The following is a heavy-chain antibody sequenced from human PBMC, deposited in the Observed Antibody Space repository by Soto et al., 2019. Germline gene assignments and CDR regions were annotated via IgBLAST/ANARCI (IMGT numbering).Heavy chain of an antibody. CDR1: GGSISSYY. J-gene: IGHJ3*02. Sequence: SETLSLTCSVFGGSISSYYWSWIRQPPGKGLEWIGSIYYSGSTYYNPSLKSRVTISVDTSKNQFSLTLSSVTAADTAVYYCARRYSYGYKAAFDIWGQGTMVTVSS. V-gene: IGHV4-59*08. CDR3: ARRYSYGYKAAFDI. CDR2: IYYSGST. D-gene: IGHD5-18*01.